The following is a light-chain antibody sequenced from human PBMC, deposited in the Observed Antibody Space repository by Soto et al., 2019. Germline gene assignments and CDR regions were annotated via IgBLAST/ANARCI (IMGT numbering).Light chain of an antibody. J-gene: IGKJ4*01. CDR3: QQRINWPLS. CDR1: QSVSISD. V-gene: IGKV3D-20*02. Sequence: EIVLTQSPGTLSLSPGERATLSCRASQSVSISDVAWYQQKPGQAPSLLVYGASSRATGTPDRFRSSGSGTDFTLTISSLEPEDFAVYDGQQRINWPLSFGGGTKVEIK. CDR2: GAS.